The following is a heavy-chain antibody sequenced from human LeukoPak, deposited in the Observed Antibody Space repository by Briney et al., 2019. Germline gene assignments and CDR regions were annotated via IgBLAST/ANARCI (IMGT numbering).Heavy chain of an antibody. D-gene: IGHD3-9*01. CDR2: IYYSGST. CDR3: ARQNYDILTGYYSSWFDP. Sequence: SETLSLTCAVSGGSISSSSYYWGWIRQPPGKGLEWIGSIYYSGSTYYNPSLKSRVTISVDTSKNQFSLKLSSVTAADTAVYYCARQNYDILTGYYSSWFDPWGQGTLVTVSS. CDR1: GGSISSSSYY. J-gene: IGHJ5*02. V-gene: IGHV4-39*01.